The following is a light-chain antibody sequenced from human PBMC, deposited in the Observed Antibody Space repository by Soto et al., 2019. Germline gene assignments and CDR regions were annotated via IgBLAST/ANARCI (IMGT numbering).Light chain of an antibody. Sequence: QSALTQPASVSGSTGQSIAISCTGTSSEVGGYDYVSWYQQHPGKAPKLMIYDVTSRPSGVSDRFSGTKSGNTASLTISGLQAEDEDDYYCCSYSTDSTLVFGGGTKRTFL. CDR2: DVT. CDR1: SSEVGGYDY. CDR3: CSYSTDSTLV. V-gene: IGLV2-14*01. J-gene: IGLJ2*01.